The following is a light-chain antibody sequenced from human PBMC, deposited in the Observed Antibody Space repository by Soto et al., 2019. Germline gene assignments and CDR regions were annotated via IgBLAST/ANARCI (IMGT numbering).Light chain of an antibody. CDR2: LNSDGSH. CDR3: QTWGTGILV. J-gene: IGLJ3*02. CDR1: SGHSSYA. Sequence: QPVLTQSPSASASLGASVKLTCALSSGHSSYAIAWHQQQPEKGPRALMKLNSDGSHTRGDGIPDRFSGSSSGAERYLTISSLQSDGEADYYCQTWGTGILVFGGGTKLTVL. V-gene: IGLV4-69*01.